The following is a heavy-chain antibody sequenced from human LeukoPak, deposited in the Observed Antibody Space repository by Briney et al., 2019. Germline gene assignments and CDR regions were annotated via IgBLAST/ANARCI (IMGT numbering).Heavy chain of an antibody. CDR1: GGSISSYY. V-gene: IGHV4-59*01. D-gene: IGHD1-26*01. Sequence: SETLSLTCTVSGGSISSYYWSWIRQPPGKGLEWIGYIYYSGSTNYNPSLKSRVTISVDTSKNQFSLKLSSVAAADTAVYYCARSYGATRGVYNWFDPWGQGTLVTVFS. J-gene: IGHJ5*02. CDR2: IYYSGST. CDR3: ARSYGATRGVYNWFDP.